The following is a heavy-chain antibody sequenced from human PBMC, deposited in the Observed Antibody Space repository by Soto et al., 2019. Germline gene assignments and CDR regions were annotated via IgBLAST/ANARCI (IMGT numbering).Heavy chain of an antibody. Sequence: ASVKVSCTASGYTFTIYYMHWVRQAPGQGLEWMGIVNPSGGSTSYAQKFQGRVTMTRDTSTSTVYMELSSLRSEDTAVYYCARADFWSGTKNWFDPWGQGTLVTVSS. CDR2: VNPSGGST. CDR3: ARADFWSGTKNWFDP. J-gene: IGHJ5*02. D-gene: IGHD3-3*01. V-gene: IGHV1-46*01. CDR1: GYTFTIYY.